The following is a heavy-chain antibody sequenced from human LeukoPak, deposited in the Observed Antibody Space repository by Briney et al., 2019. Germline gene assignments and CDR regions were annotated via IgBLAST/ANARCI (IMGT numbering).Heavy chain of an antibody. Sequence: PGGSLRLSCAASGSTFCGYAMYWVRQAPGKGLEWVAVMSYDGSNSYYVDSVKGRFTISRDDSKNTLYLQMSSLRPEDTAVYYCARRSPPDNWGQGTLVTVSS. J-gene: IGHJ4*02. CDR1: GSTFCGYA. CDR2: MSYDGSNS. V-gene: IGHV3-30-3*01. CDR3: ARRSPPDN.